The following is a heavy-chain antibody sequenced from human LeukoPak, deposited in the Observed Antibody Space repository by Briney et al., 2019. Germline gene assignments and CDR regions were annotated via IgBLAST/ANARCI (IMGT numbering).Heavy chain of an antibody. CDR3: ARVQLGHDGFDI. V-gene: IGHV3-48*01. J-gene: IGHJ3*02. Sequence: GGSLRLSCAASGFTFSTYSINWVRQAPGKGLEWISYVSSTSSNINFADSVKGRFTISRDNAKNSLYLQMNSLGAEDTAVYYCARVQLGHDGFDIWGQGTMVTVSS. CDR2: VSSTSSNI. CDR1: GFTFSTYS. D-gene: IGHD1-1*01.